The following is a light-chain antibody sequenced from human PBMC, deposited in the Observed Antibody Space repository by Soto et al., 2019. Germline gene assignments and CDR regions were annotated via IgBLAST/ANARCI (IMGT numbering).Light chain of an antibody. V-gene: IGKV1-33*01. CDR3: QQSNDLVS. CDR1: QYINNH. Sequence: DMHMTQNTSTLSASVGDRFTITCQASQYINNHVNLYQQKPGKAPKLLIFDASTLKTGVPSRFSGSGSGTDFSFTISSLQPEDIATYYCQQSNDLVSFGQGTRLEIK. J-gene: IGKJ5*01. CDR2: DAS.